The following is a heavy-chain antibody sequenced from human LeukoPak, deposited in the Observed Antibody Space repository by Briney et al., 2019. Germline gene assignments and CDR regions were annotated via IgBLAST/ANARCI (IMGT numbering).Heavy chain of an antibody. D-gene: IGHD5-24*01. CDR3: ARVRRFRYNFVYFDY. V-gene: IGHV4-38-2*02. Sequence: SETLSLTCSVSGYSISSGYYWGWIRQPPGKGLEWIGSIYHSGSTYYNPSLKSRVTISVDTSKNQFSLRLSSVTAADTAVYYCARVRRFRYNFVYFDYWGQGTLVTVSS. J-gene: IGHJ4*02. CDR2: IYHSGST. CDR1: GYSISSGYY.